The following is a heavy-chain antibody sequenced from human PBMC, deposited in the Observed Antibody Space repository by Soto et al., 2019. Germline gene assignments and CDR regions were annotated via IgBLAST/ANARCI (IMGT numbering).Heavy chain of an antibody. CDR1: GGSFSGHY. Sequence: SETLSLTCAVYGGSFSGHYWTWIRQPPGKGLEWVGEITRSGNTNYNPSLKSRVTISVDTSKNQFSLKLSSVTAADTAVYYCACNYYDFWSGYYSVGYFDFWAQGTPVPVSS. CDR3: ACNYYDFWSGYYSVGYFDF. CDR2: ITRSGNT. V-gene: IGHV4-34*01. J-gene: IGHJ4*02. D-gene: IGHD3-3*01.